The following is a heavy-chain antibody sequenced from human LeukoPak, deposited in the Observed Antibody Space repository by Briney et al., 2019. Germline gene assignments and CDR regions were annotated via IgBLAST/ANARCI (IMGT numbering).Heavy chain of an antibody. CDR1: GFTFSSYS. CDR3: ARVSKGSYAPFDI. J-gene: IGHJ3*02. D-gene: IGHD1-26*01. Sequence: PGGSLRLSCAASGFTFSSYSMNWVRQAPGKGLEWVSSISSSSSYIYYADSVKGRFTISRDNAKNSLYLQMNSLRAEDTAAYYCARVSKGSYAPFDIWGQGTMVTVSS. V-gene: IGHV3-21*01. CDR2: ISSSSSYI.